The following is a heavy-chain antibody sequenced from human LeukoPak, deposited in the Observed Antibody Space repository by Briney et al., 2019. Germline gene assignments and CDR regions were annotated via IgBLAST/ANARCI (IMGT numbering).Heavy chain of an antibody. V-gene: IGHV4-30-4*08. CDR3: ARASTVKLRLDAFDI. D-gene: IGHD4-11*01. Sequence: PSQTLSLTCTVSGGSISSGDYYWGWIRQPPGKGLEWIGYIYYSGSTYYNPSLKSRVTISVDTSKNQFSLKLSSVTAADTAVYYCARASTVKLRLDAFDIWGQGTMVTVSS. J-gene: IGHJ3*02. CDR1: GGSISSGDYY. CDR2: IYYSGST.